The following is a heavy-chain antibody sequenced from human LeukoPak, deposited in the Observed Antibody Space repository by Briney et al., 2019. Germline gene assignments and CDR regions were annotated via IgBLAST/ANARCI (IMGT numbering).Heavy chain of an antibody. CDR3: ARGGTGTEAADY. Sequence: ESLRLSCAASGFTFSSYSMNWVRQAPGKGLEWIGSIYYTGSTYYNPSLKSRVTISVDTSKNQFSLKLSPVTAADTAVYYCARGGTGTEAADYWGQGTLVTVSS. CDR2: IYYTGST. J-gene: IGHJ4*02. V-gene: IGHV4-59*05. CDR1: GFTFSSYSMN. D-gene: IGHD1-1*01.